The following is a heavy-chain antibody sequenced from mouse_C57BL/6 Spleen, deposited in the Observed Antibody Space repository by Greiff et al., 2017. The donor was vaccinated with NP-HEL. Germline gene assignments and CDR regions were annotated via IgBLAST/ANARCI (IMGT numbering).Heavy chain of an antibody. CDR2: INPNNGGT. J-gene: IGHJ2*01. Sequence: EVQLHQSGPELVKPGASVKISCKASGYTFTDYYMNWVKQSHGKSLEWIGDINPNNGGTSYNQKFKGKATLTVDKSSSTAYMELRSLTSEDSAVYYCARGRAYGNVDYWGQGTTLTVSS. CDR3: ARGRAYGNVDY. V-gene: IGHV1-26*01. CDR1: GYTFTDYY. D-gene: IGHD6-5*01.